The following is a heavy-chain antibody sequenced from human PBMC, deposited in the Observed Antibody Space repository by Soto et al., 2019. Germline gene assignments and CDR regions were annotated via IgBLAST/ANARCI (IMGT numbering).Heavy chain of an antibody. CDR2: MNPNSGNT. J-gene: IGHJ4*02. D-gene: IGHD4-4*01. Sequence: ASVKVACKASGYTFTTYDINWVRQATGQGFEWMGWMNPNSGNTGYAQKFQGRVTMTRNTSISTAYMELSSLRSEDTAVYYCARSPSWETTVTPYYLDYWGQGTLVTVSS. V-gene: IGHV1-8*01. CDR1: GYTFTTYD. CDR3: ARSPSWETTVTPYYLDY.